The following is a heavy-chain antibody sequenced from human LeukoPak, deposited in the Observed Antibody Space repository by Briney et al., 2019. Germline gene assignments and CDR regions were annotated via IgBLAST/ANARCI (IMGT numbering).Heavy chain of an antibody. D-gene: IGHD6-13*01. CDR1: GGSISSYY. V-gene: IGHV4-4*07. CDR2: IYTSGST. Sequence: SETLSLTCTVSGGSISSYYWSWIRQTAGKGLEWIGRIYTSGSTNYNPSLKSRVTMSVDTSKNQFSLKLSSVTAADTAVYYCARAGIAAAYYYYYGMDVWGQGTTVTVSS. CDR3: ARAGIAAAYYYYYGMDV. J-gene: IGHJ6*02.